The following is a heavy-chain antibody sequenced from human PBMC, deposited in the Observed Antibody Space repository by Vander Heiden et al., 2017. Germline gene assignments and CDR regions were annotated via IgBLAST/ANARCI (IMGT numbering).Heavy chain of an antibody. V-gene: IGHV3-23*01. Sequence: TASGFTFSSYAMSWVRQAPGKGLEWVSAISGSGGSTYYADSVKGRFTISRDNSKNTLYLQMNSLRAEDTAVYYCAKILRYFDWPSPLDYWGQGTLVTVSS. CDR1: GFTFSSYA. CDR3: AKILRYFDWPSPLDY. CDR2: ISGSGGST. J-gene: IGHJ4*02. D-gene: IGHD3-9*01.